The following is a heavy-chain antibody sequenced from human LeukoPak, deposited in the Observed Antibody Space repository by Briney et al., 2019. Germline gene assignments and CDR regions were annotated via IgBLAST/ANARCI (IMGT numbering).Heavy chain of an antibody. Sequence: GGSLRLSCAASGFTFSSYSMNWVRQTPGKGLEWVSSISSSSSYIYYADSVKGRFTISRDNAKNSLYLQMNSLRAEDTAVYYCARVNYCSGGSCYSVPIDYWGQGTLVTVSS. D-gene: IGHD2-15*01. CDR1: GFTFSSYS. CDR2: ISSSSSYI. V-gene: IGHV3-21*01. CDR3: ARVNYCSGGSCYSVPIDY. J-gene: IGHJ4*02.